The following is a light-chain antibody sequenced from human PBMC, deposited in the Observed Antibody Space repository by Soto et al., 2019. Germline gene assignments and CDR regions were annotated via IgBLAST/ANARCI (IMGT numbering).Light chain of an antibody. Sequence: IQLKQSPASLSASVGDSVTITCRASQGISSFLAWYQQKPGKAPKLLIYAASTLQSGVPSRFSGSGSGTDFTLTISSLQPEDFAPYCCQQPNSYPITFCQGTLLEIK. CDR2: AAS. J-gene: IGKJ5*01. CDR3: QQPNSYPIT. CDR1: QGISSF. V-gene: IGKV1-9*01.